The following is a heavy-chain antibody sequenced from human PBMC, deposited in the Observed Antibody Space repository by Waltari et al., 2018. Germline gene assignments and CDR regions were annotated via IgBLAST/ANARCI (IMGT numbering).Heavy chain of an antibody. CDR1: GFTFSRYS. D-gene: IGHD2-2*01. Sequence: EVQLVESGGGLVKPGGSLRLSCAASGFTFSRYSMNWVRQAPGKGLEWVSSISSSSSYIYYADSVKGRFTISRDNAKNSLYLQMNSLRAEDTAVYYCARGVVGGNYGMDVWGQGTTVTVSS. J-gene: IGHJ6*02. CDR2: ISSSSSYI. CDR3: ARGVVGGNYGMDV. V-gene: IGHV3-21*01.